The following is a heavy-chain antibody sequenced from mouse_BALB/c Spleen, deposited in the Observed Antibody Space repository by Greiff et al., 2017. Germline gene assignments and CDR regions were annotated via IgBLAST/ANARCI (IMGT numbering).Heavy chain of an antibody. J-gene: IGHJ3*01. Sequence: VQLQQSGAELARPGASVKMSCKASGYTFTSYTMHWVKQRPGQGLEWIGYINPSSGYTNYNQKFKDKATLTADKSSSTAYMQLSSLTSEDSAVYYCARDYYGSSPWFADWGQGTLVTVSA. CDR2: INPSSGYT. V-gene: IGHV1-4*01. CDR3: ARDYYGSSPWFAD. CDR1: GYTFTSYT. D-gene: IGHD1-1*01.